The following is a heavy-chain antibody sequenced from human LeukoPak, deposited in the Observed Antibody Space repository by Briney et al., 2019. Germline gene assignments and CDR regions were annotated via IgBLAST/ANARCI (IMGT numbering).Heavy chain of an antibody. CDR3: ARDKVVIEYYYYYYMDV. CDR1: GGSISSSSYY. Sequence: TLSLTCTVSGGSISSSSYYWRWIRQPAGKGLEWIGRIYTSGSTNYNPSLKSRFTMSVDTSKNQFSLKLSSVTAADTAVYYCARDKVVIEYYYYYYMDVWGKGTTVTISS. V-gene: IGHV4-61*02. D-gene: IGHD3-22*01. CDR2: IYTSGST. J-gene: IGHJ6*03.